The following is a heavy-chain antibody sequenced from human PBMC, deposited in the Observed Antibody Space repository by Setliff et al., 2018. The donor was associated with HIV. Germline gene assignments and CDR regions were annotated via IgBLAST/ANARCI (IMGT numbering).Heavy chain of an antibody. Sequence: ASVKVSCTASGYTFIGDYMHWVGQAPGQGLEWMGWINPNSGGTNFAQRFKGRVTMTRDTSISTAYMELSRLRSDDTAGYYCARGGLATGSLDIWGQGTMVTVSS. D-gene: IGHD5-12*01. CDR3: ARGGLATGSLDI. CDR1: GYTFIGDY. J-gene: IGHJ3*02. V-gene: IGHV1-2*02. CDR2: INPNSGGT.